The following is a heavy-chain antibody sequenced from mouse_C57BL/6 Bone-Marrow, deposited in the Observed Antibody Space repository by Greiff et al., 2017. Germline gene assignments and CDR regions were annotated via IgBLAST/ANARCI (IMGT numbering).Heavy chain of an antibody. CDR1: GYTFTSYW. CDR3: ARMTTVVATFDY. V-gene: IGHV1-69*01. J-gene: IGHJ2*01. D-gene: IGHD1-1*01. CDR2: IDPSGSYT. Sequence: QVQLQQPGAELVMPGASVKLSCKASGYTFTSYWMHWVKQRPGQGLEWIGEIDPSGSYTNYNQKFKGKSTLTVDKSSSTAYMQLSSLTSEDSAVYYCARMTTVVATFDYWGQGTTLTVSS.